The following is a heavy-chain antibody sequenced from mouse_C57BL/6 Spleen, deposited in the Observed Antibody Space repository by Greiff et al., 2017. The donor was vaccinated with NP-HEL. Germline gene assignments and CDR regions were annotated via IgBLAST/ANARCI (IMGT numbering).Heavy chain of an antibody. CDR2: INPNNGGT. J-gene: IGHJ3*01. CDR1: GYTFTDYY. Sequence: EVQLQQSGPELVKPGASVKISCKASGYTFTDYYMNWVKQSHGKSLEWIGDINPNNGGTSYNQKFKGKATLTVDKSSSTAYMELRSLTSEDSAVYYCARGGITTSSAYWGQGTLVTVSA. D-gene: IGHD1-2*01. V-gene: IGHV1-26*01. CDR3: ARGGITTSSAY.